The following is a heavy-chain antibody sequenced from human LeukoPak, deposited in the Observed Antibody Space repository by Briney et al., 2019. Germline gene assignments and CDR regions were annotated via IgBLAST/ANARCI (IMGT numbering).Heavy chain of an antibody. Sequence: GGSLRLSCAASGFTVSSNYMSWVRQAPGKGLEWVSVIYSGGSTYYADSVKGRFTISRDNSKNTLYLQMNSLRAEDTAVYYCARGSHPRYCSSTSCYDVWFDPWGQGTLVIVYS. J-gene: IGHJ5*02. CDR2: IYSGGST. CDR3: ARGSHPRYCSSTSCYDVWFDP. CDR1: GFTVSSNY. V-gene: IGHV3-66*01. D-gene: IGHD2-2*01.